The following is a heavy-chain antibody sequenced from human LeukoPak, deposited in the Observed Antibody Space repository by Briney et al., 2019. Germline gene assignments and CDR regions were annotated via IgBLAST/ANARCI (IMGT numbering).Heavy chain of an antibody. CDR3: ARDRYYYDSSARYFDY. J-gene: IGHJ4*02. D-gene: IGHD3-22*01. CDR1: GGSISEYY. CDR2: INTSGST. V-gene: IGHV4-4*07. Sequence: SETLSLTCTVSGGSISEYYWSWIRQTAGKGLEYIGRINTSGSTNYNPSLKSRVTMSVDTSKNQFSLKLSSVTAADTAVYYCARDRYYYDSSARYFDYWGQGTLVTVSS.